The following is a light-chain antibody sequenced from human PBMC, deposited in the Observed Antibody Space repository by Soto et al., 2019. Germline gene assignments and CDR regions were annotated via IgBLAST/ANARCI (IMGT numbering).Light chain of an antibody. CDR3: LHNNSCPRA. Sequence: DIQMTQSPSSLSASVGDRVTITCRPSQAVGNDLGWYQQKPGKAPNRLIYPASRLQSGVPSRFSGSGSGTEFALTISSLQPEDGATYYCLHNNSCPRAFGAGTKGDIK. CDR2: PAS. V-gene: IGKV1-17*01. J-gene: IGKJ4*01. CDR1: QAVGND.